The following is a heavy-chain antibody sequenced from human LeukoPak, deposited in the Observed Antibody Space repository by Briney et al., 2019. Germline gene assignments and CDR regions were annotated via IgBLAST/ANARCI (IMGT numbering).Heavy chain of an antibody. CDR3: ARPADHYCYDMDV. J-gene: IGHJ6*02. Sequence: GGSLRLSCAASGFTFSSYEMNWVRQAPGKGLEWVSYISSSGSTIYYADSVKGRFTIYRDNDKNSLSLQMNNLRAEYTDVYYCARPADHYCYDMDVWGQGTTVTVSS. CDR2: ISSSGSTI. V-gene: IGHV3-48*03. CDR1: GFTFSSYE.